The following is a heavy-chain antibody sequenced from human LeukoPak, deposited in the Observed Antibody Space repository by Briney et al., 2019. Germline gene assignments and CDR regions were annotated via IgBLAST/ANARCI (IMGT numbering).Heavy chain of an antibody. CDR2: ISSSGSTI. D-gene: IGHD2-2*01. J-gene: IGHJ4*02. CDR1: GFTFSSYE. CDR3: ARDCSTSCYAAEDFDY. Sequence: GGSLRLSCAASGFTFSSYEMNWVRQAPGKGLEWVSYISSSGSTIYYADSVKGRFTISRDNAKNSLYLRMNSLRAEDTAVYYCARDCSTSCYAAEDFDYWGRGTLVTVSS. V-gene: IGHV3-48*03.